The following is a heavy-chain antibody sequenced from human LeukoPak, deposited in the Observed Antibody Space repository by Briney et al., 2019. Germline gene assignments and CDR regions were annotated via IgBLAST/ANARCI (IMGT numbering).Heavy chain of an antibody. Sequence: PSETLSLTCTVSGGSISSYYWTWIRQPAGKGLEWIGRIYNSGTTNYNPSLKSRVTMSVDTSKNQFSLRLSSVTAADTAVYYCARNYYDRSNFDYWGQGTLVTVSS. CDR1: GGSISSYY. CDR2: IYNSGTT. J-gene: IGHJ4*02. CDR3: ARNYYDRSNFDY. V-gene: IGHV4-4*07. D-gene: IGHD3-22*01.